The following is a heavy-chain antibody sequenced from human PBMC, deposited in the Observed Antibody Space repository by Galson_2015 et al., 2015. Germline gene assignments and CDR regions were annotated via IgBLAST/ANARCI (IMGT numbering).Heavy chain of an antibody. CDR3: ARDLRIQLWLKIGQYYYYGMDV. CDR2: ISYDGSNK. Sequence: SLRLSCAASGFTFSSYAMHWVRQAPGKGLEWVAVISYDGSNKYYADSVKGRFTISRDNSKNTLYLQMNSLRAEDTAVYYCARDLRIQLWLKIGQYYYYGMDVWGQGTTVTVSS. J-gene: IGHJ6*02. D-gene: IGHD5-18*01. V-gene: IGHV3-30-3*01. CDR1: GFTFSSYA.